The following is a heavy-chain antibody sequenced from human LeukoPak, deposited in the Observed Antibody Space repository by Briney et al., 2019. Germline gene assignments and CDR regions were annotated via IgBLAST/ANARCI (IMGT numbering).Heavy chain of an antibody. CDR3: ARAIEYGRRRDAFDI. Sequence: GRSLRLSCAASGFTFSSYAMHWVRQAPGKGLEWVAVISYDGSNKYYADSVKGRFTISRDNSKNTLYLQMNSLRAEDTAVYYCARAIEYGRRRDAFDIWGQGTMVTVSS. D-gene: IGHD6-6*01. CDR1: GFTFSSYA. V-gene: IGHV3-30-3*01. CDR2: ISYDGSNK. J-gene: IGHJ3*02.